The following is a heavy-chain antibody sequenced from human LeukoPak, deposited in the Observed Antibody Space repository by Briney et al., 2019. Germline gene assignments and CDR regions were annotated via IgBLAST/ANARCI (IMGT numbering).Heavy chain of an antibody. CDR3: AKAKGIQLPIDY. CDR2: ISWNSGTI. V-gene: IGHV3-9*01. CDR1: GFTFDDYA. J-gene: IGHJ4*02. Sequence: PGRSLRLSCAASGFTFDDYAMYWVRQAPGKGLEWVSGISWNSGTIGYADSVKGRFTISRDNAKNSLYLQVNSLRAEETALYYCAKAKGIQLPIDYWGQGTLVTVSS. D-gene: IGHD5-18*01.